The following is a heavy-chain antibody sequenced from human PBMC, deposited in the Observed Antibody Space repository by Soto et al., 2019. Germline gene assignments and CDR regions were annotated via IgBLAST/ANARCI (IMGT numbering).Heavy chain of an antibody. Sequence: PGGSLRLSCAASGFTFSSYSMNWIRQAPGKRLEWIGCIFYTGSTNFNPSLESRVAMSLDTSKNQFSLKLGSVTAADTAVYYCARGSYYYDSSGYYHYWGQGT. CDR3: ARGSYYYDSSGYYHY. CDR1: GFTFSSYS. J-gene: IGHJ4*02. CDR2: IFYTGST. V-gene: IGHV4-59*08. D-gene: IGHD3-22*01.